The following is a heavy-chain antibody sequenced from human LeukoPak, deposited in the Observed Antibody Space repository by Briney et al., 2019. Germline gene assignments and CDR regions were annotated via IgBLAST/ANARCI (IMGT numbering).Heavy chain of an antibody. CDR1: GFTFSSYG. D-gene: IGHD1-26*01. Sequence: PGRSLRLSCAASGFTFSSYGMHWVRQAPGKGLEWVAVIWYDGSNKYYADSVKGRFTISRDNSKNTLYLQMNSLRAEDTAVYYCARALGSHGSLDYWGQGTLVTVSS. J-gene: IGHJ4*02. CDR3: ARALGSHGSLDY. CDR2: IWYDGSNK. V-gene: IGHV3-33*01.